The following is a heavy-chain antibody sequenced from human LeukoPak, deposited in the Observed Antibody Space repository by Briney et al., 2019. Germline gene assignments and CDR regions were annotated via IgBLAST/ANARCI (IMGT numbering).Heavy chain of an antibody. V-gene: IGHV3-30-3*01. D-gene: IGHD3-22*01. CDR3: AREGPYYDSSGYPRENDY. J-gene: IGHJ4*02. Sequence: GSLRLSCAASGFTFSSYAIHWVRQAPGKGLEWVAVISYDGSNKYYADSVKGRFTISRDNSKNTLYLQMNSLRAEDTAVYYCAREGPYYDSSGYPRENDYWGQGTLVTVSS. CDR1: GFTFSSYA. CDR2: ISYDGSNK.